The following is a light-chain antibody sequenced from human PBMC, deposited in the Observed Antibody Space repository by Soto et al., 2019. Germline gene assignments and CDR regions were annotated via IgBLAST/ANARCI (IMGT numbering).Light chain of an antibody. CDR1: QSLLHSNGYNY. CDR3: IPGLKSPPT. CDR2: WGS. Sequence: DIVMTQSPLSLPVTPGEPASISCRSSQSLLHSNGYNYLDWYLQKPGQSPQLLIYWGSNRASGGPDRVRGSGTRTEFTLKIKRVEAEDVGVYFCIPGLKSPPTFGQGTKVEIK. V-gene: IGKV2-28*01. J-gene: IGKJ1*01.